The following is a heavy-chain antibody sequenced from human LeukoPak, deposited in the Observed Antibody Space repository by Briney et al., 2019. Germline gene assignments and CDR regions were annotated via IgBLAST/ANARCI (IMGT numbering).Heavy chain of an antibody. CDR2: ISSSSSYI. Sequence: GGSLRLSCAASGFTFSSYSMNWVRQAPGKGLEWISSISSSSSYIYYADSVKGRFTISRDNAKNSLYLQMNSLRAEDTAVYYCARVPLYGDYGQIDYWGQGTLVTVSS. CDR1: GFTFSSYS. CDR3: ARVPLYGDYGQIDY. V-gene: IGHV3-21*01. J-gene: IGHJ4*02. D-gene: IGHD4-17*01.